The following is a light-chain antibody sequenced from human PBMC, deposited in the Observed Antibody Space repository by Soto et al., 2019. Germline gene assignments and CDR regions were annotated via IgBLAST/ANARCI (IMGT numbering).Light chain of an antibody. CDR1: QSVSSN. V-gene: IGKV3-15*01. CDR3: QQYNNWPPPLT. CDR2: GAS. Sequence: EIVMTQSPATLSVSPEERATLSCRASQSVSSNLAWYQQKPGQAPRLLIYGASTGATGIPARFSGSGSGTEFTLTISSLQSEDFAVYYCQQYNNWPPPLTFGGGTKVEIK. J-gene: IGKJ4*01.